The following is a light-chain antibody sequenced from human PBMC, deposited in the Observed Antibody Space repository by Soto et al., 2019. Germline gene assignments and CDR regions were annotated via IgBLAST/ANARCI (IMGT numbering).Light chain of an antibody. CDR3: HQYNSYSYT. J-gene: IGKJ2*01. Sequence: EIVLTQSPGTLSLSPGERATLSCRASQSVSSSHLAWYQQNPGQAPRLLIYGASTRATGIPARFSGSGSGTEFTLTISSLQPDDSATYYCHQYNSYSYTFGQGTKVDIK. CDR2: GAS. V-gene: IGKV3-20*01. CDR1: QSVSSSH.